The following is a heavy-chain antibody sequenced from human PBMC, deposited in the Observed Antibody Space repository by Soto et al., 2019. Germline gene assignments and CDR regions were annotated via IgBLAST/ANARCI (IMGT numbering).Heavy chain of an antibody. V-gene: IGHV1-8*01. CDR2: MNPNSGNT. J-gene: IGHJ4*02. CDR1: GYTFTSYD. Sequence: ASLKVSCKASGYTFTSYDINWVRQATGQGLEWMGWMNPNSGNTGYAQKFQGRVTMTRNTSISTAYMELSSLRSEDTAVYYCARGAAFRAPSLWPHYWGQGTLVTVSS. D-gene: IGHD2-21*01. CDR3: ARGAAFRAPSLWPHY.